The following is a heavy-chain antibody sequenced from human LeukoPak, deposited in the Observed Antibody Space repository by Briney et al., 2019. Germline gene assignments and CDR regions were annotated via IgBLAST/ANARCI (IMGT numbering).Heavy chain of an antibody. CDR1: GGSISSYY. V-gene: IGHV4-59*01. CDR2: IYYSGST. Sequence: SETLSLTCTVSGGSISSYYWSWIRQPPGKGLEWIGYIYYSGSTNYNPSLKSRVTISVDTSKNQFSLKLSSVTAADTAVYYCARGKFEGDFWNGHYTDYYYGMDVWGQGTTVTVFS. D-gene: IGHD3-3*01. CDR3: ARGKFEGDFWNGHYTDYYYGMDV. J-gene: IGHJ6*02.